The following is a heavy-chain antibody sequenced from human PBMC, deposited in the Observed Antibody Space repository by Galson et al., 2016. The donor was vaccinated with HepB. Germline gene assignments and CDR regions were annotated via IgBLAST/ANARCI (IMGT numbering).Heavy chain of an antibody. CDR3: ARGKYNSGWHLGWKGPNYLDP. CDR2: IDSAGDT. J-gene: IGHJ5*02. CDR1: GFSFRNFD. V-gene: IGHV3-13*01. Sequence: LSCAASGFSFRNFDMHWVRQAPGKGLKWVSTIDSAGDTYYPGSVKGRFASSVGNAKNSLYLQMNSLRAGDTAVYYCARGKYNSGWHLGWKGPNYLDPWGQGTLVTVSS. D-gene: IGHD6-19*01.